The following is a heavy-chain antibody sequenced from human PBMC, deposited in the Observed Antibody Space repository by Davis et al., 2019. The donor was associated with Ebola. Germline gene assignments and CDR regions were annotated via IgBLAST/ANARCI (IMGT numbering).Heavy chain of an antibody. CDR3: ARDARIQLWLRNWFDP. V-gene: IGHV4-34*01. J-gene: IGHJ5*02. Sequence: SETLSLTCAVYGGSFSGYYWSWIRQPPGKGLEWIGEINHSGSTDYNPSLKSRVTISVDTSKNQFSLKLSSVTAADTAVYYCARDARIQLWLRNWFDPWGQGTLVTVSS. D-gene: IGHD5-18*01. CDR2: INHSGST. CDR1: GGSFSGYY.